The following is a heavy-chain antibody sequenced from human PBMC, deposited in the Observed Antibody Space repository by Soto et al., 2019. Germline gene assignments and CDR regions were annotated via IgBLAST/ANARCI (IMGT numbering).Heavy chain of an antibody. CDR2: INPKNGKT. V-gene: IGHV1-18*01. D-gene: IGHD2-15*01. J-gene: IGHJ4*02. CDR3: ARVSIGLKYYFDY. Sequence: ASVKVSCKASGYTFTTFGISWVRQAPGQGLEWMGWINPKNGKTKYAQKFQGRVTITADKSTSTAYMELRSLRSDDTAVYYCARVSIGLKYYFDYWGQGTLVTVSS. CDR1: GYTFTTFG.